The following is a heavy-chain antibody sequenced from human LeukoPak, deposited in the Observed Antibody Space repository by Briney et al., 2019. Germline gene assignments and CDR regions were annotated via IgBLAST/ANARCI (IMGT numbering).Heavy chain of an antibody. CDR2: IYSDGST. V-gene: IGHV3-53*01. Sequence: PGGSLRPSCAASGFTVSTNYMSWVRQAPGKGLEWVSVIYSDGSTYYADSVKGRFTISRDDSKNTLYLQMNSLRAEDTAVHYCARGRIAVAGDAFDIWGQGTMVTVSS. D-gene: IGHD6-19*01. CDR3: ARGRIAVAGDAFDI. CDR1: GFTVSTNY. J-gene: IGHJ3*02.